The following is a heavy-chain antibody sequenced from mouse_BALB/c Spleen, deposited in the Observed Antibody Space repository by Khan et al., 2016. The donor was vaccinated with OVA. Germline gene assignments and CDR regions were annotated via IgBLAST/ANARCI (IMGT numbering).Heavy chain of an antibody. V-gene: IGHV1S137*01. CDR2: ISTYYGVA. Sequence: QVQLQQSGAELVRPGVSVTISCKGSGYTFTDYAMHWVKQSHAKSLAWIGVISTYYGVADYNQKFKGKATMTVDNASSTAYMALGRLTSEDSAIFYCASGSGISGFGYGGQGNLVNVS. CDR1: GYTFTDYA. CDR3: ASGSGISGFGY. J-gene: IGHJ3*01. D-gene: IGHD1-3*01.